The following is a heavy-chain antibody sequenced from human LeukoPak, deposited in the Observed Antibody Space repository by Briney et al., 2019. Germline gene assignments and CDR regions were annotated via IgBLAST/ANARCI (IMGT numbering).Heavy chain of an antibody. CDR2: ISSSSSYI. D-gene: IGHD5-12*01. CDR1: GLTFSSYS. Sequence: GGSLRLSCAASGLTFSSYSMNWVRQAPGKGLEWVSSISSSSSYIYYADSVKGRFTISRGNAKNSLYLQMNSLRAEDTAVYYCARDLGVATIPDYWGQGTLVTVSS. V-gene: IGHV3-21*01. J-gene: IGHJ4*02. CDR3: ARDLGVATIPDY.